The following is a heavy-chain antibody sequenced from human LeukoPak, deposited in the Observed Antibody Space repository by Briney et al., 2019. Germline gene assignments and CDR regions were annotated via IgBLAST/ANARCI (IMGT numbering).Heavy chain of an antibody. Sequence: PGGSLRLSCAASGFTFSSYAMSWVRQVPGKGLEWVSAISGSGGSTYYADSVKGRFTISRDNSKNTLYLQMNSLRAEDTAVYYCAKEGRTAMDHRYYYMDVWGKGTTVTVSS. CDR2: ISGSGGST. D-gene: IGHD5-18*01. CDR3: AKEGRTAMDHRYYYMDV. J-gene: IGHJ6*03. CDR1: GFTFSSYA. V-gene: IGHV3-23*01.